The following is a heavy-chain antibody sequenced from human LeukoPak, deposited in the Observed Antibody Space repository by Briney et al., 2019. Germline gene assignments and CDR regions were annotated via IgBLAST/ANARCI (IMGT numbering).Heavy chain of an antibody. CDR2: ISSSGSTI. D-gene: IGHD5-24*01. Sequence: GGSLRLSCIVSGFTLSSYEMSWIRQAPGKGLEWVSYISSSGSTIYYADSVKGRFTISRDNAKNSLYLQMNSLRAEDTAVYYCARVGEKAFHLWPEIDYWGQGTLVTVSS. J-gene: IGHJ4*02. V-gene: IGHV3-48*03. CDR3: ARVGEKAFHLWPEIDY. CDR1: GFTLSSYE.